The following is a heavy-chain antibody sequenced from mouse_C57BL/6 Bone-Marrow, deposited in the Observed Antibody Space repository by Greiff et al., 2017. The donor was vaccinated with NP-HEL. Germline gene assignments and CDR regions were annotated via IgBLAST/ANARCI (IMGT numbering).Heavy chain of an antibody. CDR2: ISDGGSYT. D-gene: IGHD1-1*01. V-gene: IGHV5-4*01. J-gene: IGHJ3*01. CDR1: GFTFSSYA. CDR3: ARDRVTTVVGSAY. Sequence: DVKLVESGGGLVKPGGSLKLSCAASGFTFSSYAMSWVRQTPEKRLEWVATISDGGSYTYYPDNVKGRFTISRDNAKNNLYLQMSHLKSEDTAMYYCARDRVTTVVGSAYWGQGTLVTVSA.